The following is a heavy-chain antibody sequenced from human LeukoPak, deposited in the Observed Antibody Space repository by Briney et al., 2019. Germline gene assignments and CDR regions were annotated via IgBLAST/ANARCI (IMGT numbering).Heavy chain of an antibody. CDR1: GFTFDDYA. J-gene: IGHJ4*02. D-gene: IGHD1-26*01. Sequence: GGSLRLSCAASGFTFDDYAMHWVRQAPGKGLEWVSGISWSSGSIGYADSVKGRFTISRDNAKNSLYLQMNSLRAEDTALYYCAKDNGSGSPYYFDYWGQGTLVTVSS. CDR2: ISWSSGSI. V-gene: IGHV3-9*01. CDR3: AKDNGSGSPYYFDY.